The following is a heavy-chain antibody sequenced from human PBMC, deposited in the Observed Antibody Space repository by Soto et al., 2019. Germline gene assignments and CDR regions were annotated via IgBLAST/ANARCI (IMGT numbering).Heavy chain of an antibody. J-gene: IGHJ2*01. CDR2: IIPIFGTA. D-gene: IGHD5-12*01. Sequence: QVQLVQSGAEVKKPGSSVKVSCKASGGTFSSYAISWVRQAPGQGLEWMGGIIPIFGTANYAQKFQGRVTITADESTSTDYMELSSLRSEDTAVYYCATEVEMAKRDLYFDLWGRGTLVTVSS. V-gene: IGHV1-69*01. CDR1: GGTFSSYA. CDR3: ATEVEMAKRDLYFDL.